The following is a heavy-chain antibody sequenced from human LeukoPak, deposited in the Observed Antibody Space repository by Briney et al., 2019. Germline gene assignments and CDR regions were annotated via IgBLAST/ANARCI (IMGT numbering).Heavy chain of an antibody. CDR2: MYNRGST. J-gene: IGHJ4*02. Sequence: SETLSLTCTVSGDSISNYYWSWIRQSPGKELEWIGYMYNRGSTIYNPSLKSRVTISVDTSKNQFSLKLSSVTAADTAVYYCARQLISSSSGFDYWGQGTLVTVSS. V-gene: IGHV4-59*08. D-gene: IGHD6-6*01. CDR3: ARQLISSSSGFDY. CDR1: GDSISNYY.